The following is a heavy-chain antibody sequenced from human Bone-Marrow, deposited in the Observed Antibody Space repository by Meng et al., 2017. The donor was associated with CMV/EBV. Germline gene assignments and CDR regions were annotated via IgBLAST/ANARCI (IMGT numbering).Heavy chain of an antibody. V-gene: IGHV4-61*01. Sequence: SETLSLTCTVSGGSASSGSYYWSWIRQPPGKGLEWIGYIYYSGSTNYNPSLKSRVTMSVDTSKNQFSLKLSSVTAADTAVYYCARLTSTRYYYYGMDVWGQGTTVTVSS. D-gene: IGHD2-2*01. CDR3: ARLTSTRYYYYGMDV. CDR2: IYYSGST. J-gene: IGHJ6*02. CDR1: GGSASSGSYY.